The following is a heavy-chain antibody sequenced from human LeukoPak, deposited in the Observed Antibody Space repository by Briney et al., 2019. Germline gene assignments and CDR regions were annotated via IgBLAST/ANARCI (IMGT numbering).Heavy chain of an antibody. CDR3: ARDTGVYYDSSGYFDY. CDR2: IYYSGST. Sequence: SETLSLTCTVSGGSISSYYWSWIRQPPGKGLEWIGYIYYSGSTNYNPSLKSRVTISVDTSKNQFSLKLSSVTAADTAVYYCARDTGVYYDSSGYFDYWGQGTLVTVSS. CDR1: GGSISSYY. J-gene: IGHJ4*02. V-gene: IGHV4-59*01. D-gene: IGHD3-22*01.